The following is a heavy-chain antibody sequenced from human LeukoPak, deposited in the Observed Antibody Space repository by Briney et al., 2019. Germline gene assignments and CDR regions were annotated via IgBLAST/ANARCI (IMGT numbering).Heavy chain of an antibody. J-gene: IGHJ4*02. V-gene: IGHV1-46*01. CDR3: ARDGLWFGESGSGTFDY. CDR2: INPSGGST. Sequence: ASVKVSCKASGYTFTSYYMHWVRQAPGQGLEWMGIINPSGGSTSYAQKFQGRVTMTRDTSTSTVYMELSSLRSEDTAVYYCARDGLWFGESGSGTFDYWGQGTLVTVSS. CDR1: GYTFTSYY. D-gene: IGHD3-10*01.